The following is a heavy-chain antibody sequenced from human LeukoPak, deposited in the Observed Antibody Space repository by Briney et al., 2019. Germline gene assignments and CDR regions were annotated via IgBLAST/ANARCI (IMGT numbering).Heavy chain of an antibody. V-gene: IGHV3-74*01. D-gene: IGHD3-9*01. Sequence: GGSLRLSCAASGFTFSSYWMHWVRQAPGKGLVWVSRINSDGSSTSYADSVKGRFTISRDNAKNTLYLQMNSLRAEDTAVYYCARAPRTYYDILTGYWSAFDIWGQGTMVTVSS. CDR3: ARAPRTYYDILTGYWSAFDI. CDR1: GFTFSSYW. J-gene: IGHJ3*02. CDR2: INSDGSST.